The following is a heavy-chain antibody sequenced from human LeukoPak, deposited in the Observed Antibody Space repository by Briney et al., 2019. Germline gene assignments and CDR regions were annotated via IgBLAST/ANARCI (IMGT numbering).Heavy chain of an antibody. CDR3: AKAYYCDSSGYPLVH. D-gene: IGHD3-22*01. Sequence: GGSLRLSCAASGFTFSSYAMSWVRQAPGKGLEWVSAISGNGGSTYYADSVKGRFTISRDNSKNTLYLQMNSLRAEDTAVYYCAKAYYCDSSGYPLVHWGQGTLVTVSS. CDR1: GFTFSSYA. V-gene: IGHV3-23*01. J-gene: IGHJ4*02. CDR2: ISGNGGST.